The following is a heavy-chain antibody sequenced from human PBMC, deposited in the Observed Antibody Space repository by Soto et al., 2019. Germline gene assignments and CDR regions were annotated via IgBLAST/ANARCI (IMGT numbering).Heavy chain of an antibody. CDR2: IYYSGST. Sequence: SETLSLTCTVSGGSISSYYWSWIRQPPGKGLEWIGYIYYSGSTNYNPSLKSPVTISVDTSKNQFSLKLSSVTAADTAVYYCARHRQGLRTYYYYYMDVWGKGTTVTVSS. D-gene: IGHD4-17*01. J-gene: IGHJ6*03. V-gene: IGHV4-59*08. CDR3: ARHRQGLRTYYYYYMDV. CDR1: GGSISSYY.